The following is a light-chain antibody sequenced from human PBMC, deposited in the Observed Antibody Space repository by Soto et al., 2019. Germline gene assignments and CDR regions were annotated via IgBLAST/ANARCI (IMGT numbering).Light chain of an antibody. V-gene: IGKV3D-15*01. J-gene: IGKJ3*01. CDR3: QQYNNWPLY. CDR1: QSVGSN. Sequence: EIVMTQSPATLSVSPGERATLSCRASQSVGSNLAWYQQKPGQAPRLLIYGAFSRATGIPARFSGSGSGTEFTLTISSLQSEDLAVYYCQQYNNWPLYFGPGTKVDIK. CDR2: GAF.